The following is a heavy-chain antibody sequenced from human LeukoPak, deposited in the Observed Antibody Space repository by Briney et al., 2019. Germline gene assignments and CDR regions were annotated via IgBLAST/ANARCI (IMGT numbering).Heavy chain of an antibody. CDR2: ISGSGGST. J-gene: IGHJ4*02. CDR3: AKGSRDYYDSSGYYYYFDY. D-gene: IGHD3-22*01. CDR1: GFTFSSYF. Sequence: PGGSLRLSCAASGFTFSSYFWMNWVRQAPGKGLEWVSAISGSGGSTYYADSVKGRFTISRDNSKNTLYLQMNSLRAEDTAVYYCAKGSRDYYDSSGYYYYFDYWGQGTLVTVSS. V-gene: IGHV3-23*01.